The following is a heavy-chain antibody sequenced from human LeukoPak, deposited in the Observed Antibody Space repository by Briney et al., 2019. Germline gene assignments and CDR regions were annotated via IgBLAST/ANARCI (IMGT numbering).Heavy chain of an antibody. CDR1: GGSISSGSYY. V-gene: IGHV4-61*02. Sequence: SETLSLTCTVSGGSISSGSYYWSWIRQPAGKGLEWIGRIYTSGSTNYNPSLKSRVTISVDTSKNQFSLKLSSVTAADTAVYYCAREAAYYDYVWGSYRYSFDYWGQGTLVTVSS. CDR3: AREAAYYDYVWGSYRYSFDY. J-gene: IGHJ4*02. D-gene: IGHD3-16*02. CDR2: IYTSGST.